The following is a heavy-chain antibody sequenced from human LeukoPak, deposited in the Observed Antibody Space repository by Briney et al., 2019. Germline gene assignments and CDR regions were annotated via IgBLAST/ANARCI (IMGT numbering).Heavy chain of an antibody. CDR1: GFTFSSYA. V-gene: IGHV3-21*01. D-gene: IGHD6-13*01. CDR3: ASGAAATSGAFDI. Sequence: GGSLRLSCAASGFTFSSYAVSWVRQASGKGLEWVSSISRGSTYIYYADSVKGRFTISRDSAKNSLYLQMNSLRAEDTAVYYCASGAAATSGAFDIWGQGTMVTVSS. CDR2: ISRGSTYI. J-gene: IGHJ3*02.